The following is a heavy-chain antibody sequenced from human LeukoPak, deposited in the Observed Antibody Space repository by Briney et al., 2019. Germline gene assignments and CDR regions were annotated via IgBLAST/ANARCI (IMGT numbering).Heavy chain of an antibody. J-gene: IGHJ6*03. CDR3: ARLLGPRPYYYYYMDV. CDR1: GFTFSSYS. CDR2: ISSSSSTI. V-gene: IGHV3-48*04. D-gene: IGHD6-6*01. Sequence: GGSLRLSCAASGFTFSSYSMNWVRQAPGKGLEWVSYISSSSSTIYYADSVKGRFTISRDNAKNSLYLQMNSLRAEDTAVYYCARLLGPRPYYYYYMDVWGKGTTVTVSS.